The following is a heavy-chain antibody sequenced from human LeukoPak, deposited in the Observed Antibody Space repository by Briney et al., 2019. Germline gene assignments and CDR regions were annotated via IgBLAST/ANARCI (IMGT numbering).Heavy chain of an antibody. D-gene: IGHD2-2*01. Sequence: EPSETLSLTCAVYGWSFNDYYWNWIRQPPGKGLEWIGEINARGDTNYNPSLKSRVTISVDTSNKQFSLRLTSMIAADTALYYCARGQVPAARGYNWFDPWGQGTLVTVSS. V-gene: IGHV4-34*01. J-gene: IGHJ5*02. CDR3: ARGQVPAARGYNWFDP. CDR2: INARGDT. CDR1: GWSFNDYY.